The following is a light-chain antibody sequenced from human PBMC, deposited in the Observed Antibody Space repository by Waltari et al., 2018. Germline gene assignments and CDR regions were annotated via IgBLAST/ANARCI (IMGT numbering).Light chain of an antibody. J-gene: IGLJ2*01. V-gene: IGLV2-23*02. CDR3: SSYISSTSVI. CDR2: EVN. CDR1: RSDVGNYNL. Sequence: QSALTQPASVSGSPGQSITISCTGTRSDVGNYNLVSWYQQHPGKAPKLMISEVNKRPSGVSNRFSGSKSVNTASLTISGLQSEDEASYYCSSYISSTSVIFGGGTKLTVL.